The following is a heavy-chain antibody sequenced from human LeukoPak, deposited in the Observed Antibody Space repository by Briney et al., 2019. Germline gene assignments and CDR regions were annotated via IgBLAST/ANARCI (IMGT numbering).Heavy chain of an antibody. J-gene: IGHJ4*02. Sequence: SETLSLTCTVSGGSISSYYWSWIRQPPGKGLEWIGYIYYSGSTNYNPSLKSRVTISVDTSKNQFSLKLSSVTAADTAVYYCARDAPSTRLYSSGHQKGWYYFDYWGQGTLVTVSS. V-gene: IGHV4-59*01. CDR2: IYYSGST. D-gene: IGHD6-19*01. CDR1: GGSISSYY. CDR3: ARDAPSTRLYSSGHQKGWYYFDY.